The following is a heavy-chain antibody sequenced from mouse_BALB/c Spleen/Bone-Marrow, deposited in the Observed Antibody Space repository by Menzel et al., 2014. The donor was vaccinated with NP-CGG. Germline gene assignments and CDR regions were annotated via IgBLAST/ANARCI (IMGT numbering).Heavy chain of an antibody. V-gene: IGHV1S29*02. J-gene: IGHJ2*01. D-gene: IGHD1-2*01. CDR3: ARPHYYGYGY. CDR1: GYTFTDYN. Sequence: VQLQQSGPELVKPGASVKISCKASGYTFTDYNTHWVKQSHGKSLEWIGYIYPYNGVTGYNQKFKSKATLTVDNSSTTAYMELRSLTSEDSAVYYCARPHYYGYGYWGQGTTLTVSS. CDR2: IYPYNGVT.